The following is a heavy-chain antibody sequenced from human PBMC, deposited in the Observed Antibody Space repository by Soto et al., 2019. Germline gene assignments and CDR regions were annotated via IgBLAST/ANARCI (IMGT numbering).Heavy chain of an antibody. J-gene: IGHJ5*01. CDR2: INAGNGNT. D-gene: IGHD1-26*01. CDR1: GYTFTNYA. CDR3: ARASGSSYWFDS. Sequence: ASVKVSCKASGYTFTNYAMHWVRQAPGQRLEWMGWINAGNGNTKYSQKFQGRVTITRDTSASTAYMELSSLRSEDTAVYYCARASGSSYWFDSWGQGTLVTVSS. V-gene: IGHV1-3*01.